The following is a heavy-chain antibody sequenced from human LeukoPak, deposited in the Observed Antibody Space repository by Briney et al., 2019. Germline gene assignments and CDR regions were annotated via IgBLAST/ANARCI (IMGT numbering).Heavy chain of an antibody. Sequence: ASVKVSCNASGYTFTSYYMHWVRQAPGQGLEWMGIINPSGGSTSDAQKFQDRVTMTRDTSTSTVYMELSSLRSEDAAVYYCARDYCSGGSCYFDYWGQGTLVTVSS. J-gene: IGHJ4*02. D-gene: IGHD2-15*01. CDR1: GYTFTSYY. V-gene: IGHV1-46*01. CDR2: INPSGGST. CDR3: ARDYCSGGSCYFDY.